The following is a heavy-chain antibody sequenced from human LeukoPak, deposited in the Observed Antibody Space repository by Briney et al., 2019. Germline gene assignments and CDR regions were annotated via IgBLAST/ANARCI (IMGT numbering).Heavy chain of an antibody. J-gene: IGHJ3*02. D-gene: IGHD3-22*01. CDR1: GGTFSSYA. Sequence: SVKVSCKAPGGTFSSYAISWVRQAPGQGLEWMGGINPIFGTANYAQKFQGRVTITTDESTSTAYMELSSLRSEDTAVYYCARDLRYYDSWGAFDIWGQGTMVTVSS. CDR3: ARDLRYYDSWGAFDI. V-gene: IGHV1-69*05. CDR2: INPIFGTA.